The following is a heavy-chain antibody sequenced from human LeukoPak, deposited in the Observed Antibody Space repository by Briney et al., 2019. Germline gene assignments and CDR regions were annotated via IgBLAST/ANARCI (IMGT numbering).Heavy chain of an antibody. D-gene: IGHD6-19*01. CDR2: IKQDGSEK. CDR1: GFTFSSYW. Sequence: GGSLRLSCAASGFTFSSYWMSWVRQAPGKGLEWVANIKQDGSEKYYVDSVKGRFTISRDNAKNSLYLQMNSLRAEDTAVYYCAHSGWSRGGYFDYWGQGTLVTVSS. V-gene: IGHV3-7*03. CDR3: AHSGWSRGGYFDY. J-gene: IGHJ4*02.